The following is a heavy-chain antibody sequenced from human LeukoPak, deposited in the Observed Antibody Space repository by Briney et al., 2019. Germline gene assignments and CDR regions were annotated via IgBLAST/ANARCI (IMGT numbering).Heavy chain of an antibody. D-gene: IGHD5-12*01. CDR2: ISYDGSIT. Sequence: GGSQRLSCAASGFSFRDYHMHWVRQAPGKGLEWVAVISYDGSITNYATSVKGRFTVSRDNSENTLYLQMDSLSAEDTAVYYCARDAGASSRYDVGELDSWGQGTPLTVSS. V-gene: IGHV3-30*03. CDR1: GFSFRDYH. J-gene: IGHJ4*02. CDR3: ARDAGASSRYDVGELDS.